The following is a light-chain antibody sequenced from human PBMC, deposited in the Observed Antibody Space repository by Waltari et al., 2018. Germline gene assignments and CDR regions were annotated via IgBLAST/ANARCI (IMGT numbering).Light chain of an antibody. CDR2: GKD. CDR3: NSRDSSGTHVV. CDR1: SPRSSD. V-gene: IGLV3-19*01. Sequence: SSELTQGPAVSVALGQTVRRKCQGESPRSSDARSDQQKLGQAPELVSDGKDNRPSGVPNQFSGSSSGNTASLTITWARAEDETDYYCNSRDSSGTHVVFGRGTKLTVL. J-gene: IGLJ2*01.